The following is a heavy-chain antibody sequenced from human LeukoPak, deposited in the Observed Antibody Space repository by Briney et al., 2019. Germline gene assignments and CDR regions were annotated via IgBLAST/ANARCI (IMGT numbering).Heavy chain of an antibody. D-gene: IGHD2-2*01. J-gene: IGHJ6*03. CDR3: ARSLVSYCSSPSCHRGVYYYYMDV. CDR2: IYYSGST. V-gene: IGHV4-59*01. CDR1: GGSISSYY. Sequence: SETLSLTCTVSGGSISSYYWSWIRQPPGKGLEWSGYIYYSGSTNYNPSLKSRTTTSVDTSKSHFSLKLSSVTAADTAVYYCARSLVSYCSSPSCHRGVYYYYMDVWGKGTTVTVSS.